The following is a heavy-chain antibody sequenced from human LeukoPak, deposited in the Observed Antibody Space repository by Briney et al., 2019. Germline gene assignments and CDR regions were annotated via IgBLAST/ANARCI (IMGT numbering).Heavy chain of an antibody. CDR1: SGSMSSIGYY. V-gene: IGHV4-39*01. J-gene: IGHJ4*02. CDR2: IYYSGST. CDR3: ARGDFWSGSTMRRVDY. D-gene: IGHD3-3*01. Sequence: SDTLSLTCTISSGSMSSIGYYWGWIRQPPGKGLEWIGTIYYSGSTYYNPSLKSRVTISVDTSKNQFSLKLNSVTAADTAVYYCARGDFWSGSTMRRVDYWGQGTLVTVSS.